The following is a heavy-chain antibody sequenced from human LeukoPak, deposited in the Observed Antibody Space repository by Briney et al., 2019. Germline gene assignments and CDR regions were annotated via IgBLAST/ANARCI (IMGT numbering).Heavy chain of an antibody. D-gene: IGHD3-9*01. CDR2: ISYDGSNI. V-gene: IGHV3-30*04. CDR3: ARDHDSLTGNNRFDP. CDR1: GFSFSSYA. J-gene: IGHJ5*02. Sequence: GGSLRLSCAASGFSFSSYAMHWVRQAPGKGLEWVAVISYDGSNIYYADSVKDRFTISRDNSKNTLFLQMNSLRPEDTAVYYCARDHDSLTGNNRFDPWGQGTLVTVSS.